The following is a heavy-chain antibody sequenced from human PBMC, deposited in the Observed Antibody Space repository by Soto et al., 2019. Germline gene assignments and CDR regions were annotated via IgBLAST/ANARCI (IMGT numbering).Heavy chain of an antibody. D-gene: IGHD5-12*01. CDR1: GGTFNNYP. CDR3: ARGRGYSGDDHYYYFDMDV. CDR2: SIPIFGTA. V-gene: IGHV1-69*01. Sequence: QVQLVQSGAEVKKPGSSVKVSCKASGGTFNNYPITWVRQAPGEGLAWMGGSIPIFGTANYAQKFQGRVTISVDESTSTADMELSSLRSEDTAVYYCARGRGYSGDDHYYYFDMDVWGQGTTVTVSS. J-gene: IGHJ6*02.